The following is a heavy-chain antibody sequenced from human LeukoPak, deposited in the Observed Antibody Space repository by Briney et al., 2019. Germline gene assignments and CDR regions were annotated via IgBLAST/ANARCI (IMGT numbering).Heavy chain of an antibody. Sequence: SETLSLTCTVSGGSISSYYWSRIRQPPGKGLEWIGYIYYSGSTNYNPSLKSRVTISVDTSKNQFSLKLSSVTAADTAVYYCARGQWLVAFDYWGQGTLVTVSS. V-gene: IGHV4-59*01. CDR1: GGSISSYY. CDR3: ARGQWLVAFDY. J-gene: IGHJ4*02. D-gene: IGHD6-19*01. CDR2: IYYSGST.